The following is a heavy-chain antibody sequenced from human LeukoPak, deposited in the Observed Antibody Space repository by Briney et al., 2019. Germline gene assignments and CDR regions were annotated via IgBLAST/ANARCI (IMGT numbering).Heavy chain of an antibody. V-gene: IGHV4-59*01. Sequence: SETLSLTCTVSGGSISNYFWTWMRQTPGKALEWIACMDYSGSANYNPALKSRVTISVDMSKNQFSLKLSSMTPADTAVYYCVRGGSGVLYNWVGWFDPWGQGTLVTVSS. J-gene: IGHJ5*02. D-gene: IGHD3-10*01. CDR2: MDYSGSA. CDR1: GGSISNYF. CDR3: VRGGSGVLYNWVGWFDP.